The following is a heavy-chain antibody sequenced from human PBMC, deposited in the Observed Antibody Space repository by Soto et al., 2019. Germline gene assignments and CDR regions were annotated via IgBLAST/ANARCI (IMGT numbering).Heavy chain of an antibody. CDR3: ARVRLVRDYYYGMDV. CDR1: GGSINSDY. Sequence: SETLSLTCTVSGGSINSDYWTWIRQPPGRGLEWIGYIYYTGSTSYNPSLKSRVTISVDTSKNQFSLKLSSVTAADTAVYYCARVRLVRDYYYGMDVWGQGTTVTVSS. CDR2: IYYTGST. J-gene: IGHJ6*02. D-gene: IGHD6-6*01. V-gene: IGHV4-59*01.